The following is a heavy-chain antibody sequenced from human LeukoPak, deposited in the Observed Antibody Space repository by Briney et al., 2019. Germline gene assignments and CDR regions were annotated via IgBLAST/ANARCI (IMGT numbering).Heavy chain of an antibody. V-gene: IGHV4-59*08. CDR2: IYYSGST. Sequence: PSETLSLTCTVSGGSISSYYWSWIRQPPGKGLEWIGYIYYSGSTNYNPSLKSRVTISVDTSKNQFSLKLSSVTAADTAVYYCARRLMEGAFDIWGQGTMVTVSS. CDR1: GGSISSYY. CDR3: ARRLMEGAFDI. J-gene: IGHJ3*02. D-gene: IGHD3-3*01.